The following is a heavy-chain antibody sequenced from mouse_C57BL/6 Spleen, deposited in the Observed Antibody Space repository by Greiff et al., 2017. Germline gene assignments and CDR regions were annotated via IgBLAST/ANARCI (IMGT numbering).Heavy chain of an antibody. J-gene: IGHJ1*03. Sequence: VQLQQPGAELVKPGASVKLSCKASGYTFTSYWMHWVKQRPGQGLEWIGMIHPNSGSTNYNAKFKSKATLTVDKSSSTAYMQLSSLTSEDSAVYYCARSITTVVATPWYVDVWGTGTTVTVSS. CDR1: GYTFTSYW. CDR3: ARSITTVVATPWYVDV. V-gene: IGHV1-64*01. D-gene: IGHD1-1*01. CDR2: IHPNSGST.